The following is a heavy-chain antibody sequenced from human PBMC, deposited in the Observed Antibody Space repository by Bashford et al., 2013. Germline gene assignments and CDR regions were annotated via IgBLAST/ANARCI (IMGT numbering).Heavy chain of an antibody. V-gene: IGHV4-30-4*01. CDR3: ARSSRDGTLLS. Sequence: WIRQPPGKGLEWIGYIYYSGSTYYNPSLKSRVTISVDTSKNQFSLKLSSVTAADTAVYYCARSSRDGTLLSWGQGPWSPSPQ. J-gene: IGHJ5*02. D-gene: IGHD5-24*01. CDR2: IYYSGST.